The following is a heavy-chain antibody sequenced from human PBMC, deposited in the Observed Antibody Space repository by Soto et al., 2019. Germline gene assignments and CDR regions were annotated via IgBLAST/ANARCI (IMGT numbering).Heavy chain of an antibody. CDR2: ISYDGSNK. V-gene: IGHV3-30-3*01. J-gene: IGHJ4*02. Sequence: PGGSLRLSCAASGFTFSSYAMHWVRQAPGKGLEWVAVISYDGSNKYYADSVKGRFTISRDNSKNTLYLQMNSLRAEDTAVYYCARDGYPDTAMVLTHPAYWGQGTLVTVSS. D-gene: IGHD5-18*01. CDR3: ARDGYPDTAMVLTHPAY. CDR1: GFTFSSYA.